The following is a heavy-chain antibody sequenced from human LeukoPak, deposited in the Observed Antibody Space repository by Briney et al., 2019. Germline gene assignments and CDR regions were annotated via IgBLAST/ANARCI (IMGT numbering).Heavy chain of an antibody. Sequence: GGSLRLSCAASGFTFSSYAMHLVRQAPGKWLESVAVISYDGSNKYYADSVKGRFTISRDNSKNTLYLQMNSLRAEDTAVYYCARWGDYCSSTSCYKHAFDIWGQGTMVTVSS. J-gene: IGHJ3*02. CDR2: ISYDGSNK. CDR1: GFTFSSYA. V-gene: IGHV3-30*01. CDR3: ARWGDYCSSTSCYKHAFDI. D-gene: IGHD2-2*02.